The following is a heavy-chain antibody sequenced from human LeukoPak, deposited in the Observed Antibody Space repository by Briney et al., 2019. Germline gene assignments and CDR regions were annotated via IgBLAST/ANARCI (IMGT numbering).Heavy chain of an antibody. CDR1: GFTFSSYA. Sequence: GGSLRLSCAASGFTFSSYAMSRVRQAPGKGLEWVSAISGSGGSTYYADSVKGRFTISRDNSKNILYLQMNSLRAEDTAVYYCAKDYNWNYFCDYWGQGTLVTVSS. J-gene: IGHJ4*02. CDR3: AKDYNWNYFCDY. D-gene: IGHD1-7*01. CDR2: ISGSGGST. V-gene: IGHV3-23*01.